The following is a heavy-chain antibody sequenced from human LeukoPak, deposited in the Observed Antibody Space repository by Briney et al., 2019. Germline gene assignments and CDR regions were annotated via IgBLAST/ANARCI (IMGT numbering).Heavy chain of an antibody. CDR3: ARDGDSSGWYTGSYFDY. J-gene: IGHJ4*02. V-gene: IGHV1-18*01. CDR2: ISAYTGNT. D-gene: IGHD6-19*01. CDR1: GYTFTSYG. Sequence: ASVKVSCKASGYTFTSYGISWVRQAPGQGLEWMGWISAYTGNTNYAQKLQGRVTMTTDTSTSTAYMELRSLRSDDTAVYYCARDGDSSGWYTGSYFDYWGQGTLVTVSS.